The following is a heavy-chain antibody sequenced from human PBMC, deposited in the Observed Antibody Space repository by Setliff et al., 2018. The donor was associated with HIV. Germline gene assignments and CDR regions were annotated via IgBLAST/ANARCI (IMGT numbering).Heavy chain of an antibody. CDR3: ARRWKSSQYYDFWSPRSSYFDF. V-gene: IGHV1-46*01. Sequence: GASVKVSCKASGYTFTSYYMHWVRQAPGQGLEWMGIINPSSGSTTYAQKFQGRVTMTRDTSTSTVYMELSSLRSEDTAVYYCARRWKSSQYYDFWSPRSSYFDFWGQGMLVTVSS. D-gene: IGHD3-3*01. J-gene: IGHJ4*02. CDR2: INPSSGST. CDR1: GYTFTSYY.